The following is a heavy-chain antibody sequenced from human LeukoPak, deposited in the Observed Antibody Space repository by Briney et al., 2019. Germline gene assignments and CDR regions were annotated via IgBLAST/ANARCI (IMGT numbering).Heavy chain of an antibody. CDR1: GYTFTSYD. Sequence: ASVKVSCKASGYTFTSYDINWVRQATGQGLEWMGWMNPNSGNTGYAQKFQGRVTMTRDTSISTAYMELRSLRSDDTAVYYCARDGQEEHTGTWGQGTLVTVSS. CDR2: MNPNSGNT. CDR3: ARDGQEEHTGT. D-gene: IGHD1-14*01. J-gene: IGHJ5*02. V-gene: IGHV1-8*02.